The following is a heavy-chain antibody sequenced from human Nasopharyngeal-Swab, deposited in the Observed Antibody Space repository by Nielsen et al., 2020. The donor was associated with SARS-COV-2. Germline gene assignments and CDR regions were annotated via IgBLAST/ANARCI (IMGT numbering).Heavy chain of an antibody. CDR3: ARHGVAEDY. CDR2: IGAYNGNT. CDR1: GYIFTSYD. Sequence: ASVKVSCKASGYIFTSYDISWVRQARGQGLEWMGWIGAYNGNTNYAQKFQDQVTMTTDTSTTTVYMELRSLRSDDTAVYYCARHGVAEDYWGQGTLVTVSS. D-gene: IGHD3-3*01. V-gene: IGHV1-18*01. J-gene: IGHJ4*02.